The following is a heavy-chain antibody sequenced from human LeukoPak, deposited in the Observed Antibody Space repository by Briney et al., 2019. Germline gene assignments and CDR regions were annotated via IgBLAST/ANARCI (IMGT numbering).Heavy chain of an antibody. Sequence: GGSQRLSCAASGFTFSNYPMSWVRQAPGKGLEWVSGISGSGVSTYYADSVKGRFTISRDNSKNMMYLQMNSLRAEDTAVYYCAREGYSSGWYGDAFDIWGQGTMVTVSS. D-gene: IGHD6-19*01. CDR2: ISGSGVST. CDR3: AREGYSSGWYGDAFDI. CDR1: GFTFSNYP. J-gene: IGHJ3*02. V-gene: IGHV3-23*01.